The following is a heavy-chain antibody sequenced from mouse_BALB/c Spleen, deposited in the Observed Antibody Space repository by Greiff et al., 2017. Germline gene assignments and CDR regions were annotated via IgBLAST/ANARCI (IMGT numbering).Heavy chain of an antibody. D-gene: IGHD1-1*01. CDR1: GFTFSSFG. V-gene: IGHV5-17*02. J-gene: IGHJ4*01. Sequence: EVQRVESGGGLVQPGGSRKLSCAASGFTFSSFGMHWVRQAPEKGLEWVAYISSGSSTIYYADTVKGRFTISRDNPKNTLFLQMTSLRSEDTAMYYCARRNYYGSSYCAMDYWGQGTSVTVSS. CDR3: ARRNYYGSSYCAMDY. CDR2: ISSGSSTI.